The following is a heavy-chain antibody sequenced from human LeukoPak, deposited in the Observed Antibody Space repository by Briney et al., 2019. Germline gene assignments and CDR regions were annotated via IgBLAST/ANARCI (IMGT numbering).Heavy chain of an antibody. Sequence: GGSLRLSCAASGFTFSSYAMSWVRQAPGKGLEWVSAISGSGGSTYYADSVKGRFTISRDNSKNTLYLQMNSLRAEDTAVYYCAKVSYYDYVWGIFRHWGQGTLVTVSS. CDR3: AKVSYYDYVWGIFRH. CDR1: GFTFSSYA. D-gene: IGHD3-16*01. V-gene: IGHV3-23*01. J-gene: IGHJ4*02. CDR2: ISGSGGST.